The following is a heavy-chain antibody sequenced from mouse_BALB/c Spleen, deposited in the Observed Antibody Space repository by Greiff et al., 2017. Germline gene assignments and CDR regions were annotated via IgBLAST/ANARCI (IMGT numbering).Heavy chain of an antibody. CDR3: ARLGIYDGYFAY. D-gene: IGHD2-3*01. CDR1: GFTFSSFG. Sequence: EVQLVESGGGLVQPGGSRKLSCAASGFTFSSFGMHWVRQAPEKGLEWVAYISSGSSTIYYADTVKGRFTISRDNPKNTLFLQMTSLRSEDTAMYYCARLGIYDGYFAYWGQGTLVTVSA. V-gene: IGHV5-17*02. J-gene: IGHJ3*01. CDR2: ISSGSSTI.